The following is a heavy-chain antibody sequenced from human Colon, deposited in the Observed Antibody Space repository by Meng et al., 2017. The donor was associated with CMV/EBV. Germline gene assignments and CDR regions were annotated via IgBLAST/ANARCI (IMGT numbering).Heavy chain of an antibody. J-gene: IGHJ4*02. CDR3: ARAQYTYGYWIFDY. Sequence: QVHLQESGPGLVKPSETLSLSCTVSGGSISSYYWSWIRQPAGKGLEWIGRIYPSGFPKYKPSLESRVTMSADTSKNQISLKLTSVTAADTAVYYCARAQYTYGYWIFDYWGQGTLVTVSS. CDR1: GGSISSYY. D-gene: IGHD5-18*01. V-gene: IGHV4-4*07. CDR2: IYPSGFP.